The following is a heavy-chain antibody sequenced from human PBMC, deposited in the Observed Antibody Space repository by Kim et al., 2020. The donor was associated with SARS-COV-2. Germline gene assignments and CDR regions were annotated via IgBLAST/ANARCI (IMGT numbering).Heavy chain of an antibody. Sequence: SETLSLTCTVSGGSISSSSYYWGWIRQPPGKGLEWIGSIYYSGSTYYNPSLKSRVTISVDTSKNQFSLKLSSVTAADTAVYYCARRDRSSSREFDYWGQGTLVTVSS. D-gene: IGHD6-6*01. CDR1: GGSISSSSYY. CDR3: ARRDRSSSREFDY. CDR2: IYYSGST. J-gene: IGHJ4*02. V-gene: IGHV4-39*01.